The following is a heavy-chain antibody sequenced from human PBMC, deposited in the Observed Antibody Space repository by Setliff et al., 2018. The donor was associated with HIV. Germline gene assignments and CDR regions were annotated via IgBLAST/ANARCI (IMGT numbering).Heavy chain of an antibody. CDR1: GGTFSSYA. Sequence: ASVKVSCKASGGTFSSYAINWVRQAPGQGLEWMGGIIPIFGKANYAQKFQGRVTITADESTNTAYMELSSLRSEDTAVYYCARDYWKVPDHWGQGTLVTVSS. D-gene: IGHD1-1*01. V-gene: IGHV1-69*13. CDR3: ARDYWKVPDH. J-gene: IGHJ4*02. CDR2: IIPIFGKA.